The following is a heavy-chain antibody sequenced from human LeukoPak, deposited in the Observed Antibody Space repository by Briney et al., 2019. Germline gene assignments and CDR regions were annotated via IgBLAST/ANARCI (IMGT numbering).Heavy chain of an antibody. CDR2: ISGSGGST. CDR3: AKWGQGNYYDSSGYVD. CDR1: GFTFSSYA. Sequence: GGSLRLSCAASGFTFSSYAMSWVRQAPGKGLEWVSAISGSGGSTYYADSVKGRFTISRDNSKSTLYLQMNSLRAEDTAVYYCAKWGQGNYYDSSGYVDWGQGTLVTVSS. D-gene: IGHD3-22*01. J-gene: IGHJ4*02. V-gene: IGHV3-23*01.